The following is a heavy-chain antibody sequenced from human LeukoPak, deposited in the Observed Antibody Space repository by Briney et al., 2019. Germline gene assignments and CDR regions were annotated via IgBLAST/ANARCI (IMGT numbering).Heavy chain of an antibody. D-gene: IGHD4-23*01. CDR3: ARDPDYGGNPGYFQH. J-gene: IGHJ1*01. CDR2: ISSSSSYI. CDR1: GFTFSSYS. Sequence: GGSLRLSCAAYGFTFSSYSMNWVRQAPGKGLEWVSSISSSSSYIYYADSVKGRFTISRDNAKNSLYLQMNSLRAEDTAVYYCARDPDYGGNPGYFQHWGQGTLVTVSS. V-gene: IGHV3-21*01.